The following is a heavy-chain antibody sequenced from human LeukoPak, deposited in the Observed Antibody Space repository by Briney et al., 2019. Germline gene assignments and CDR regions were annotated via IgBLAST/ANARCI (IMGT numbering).Heavy chain of an antibody. CDR1: GYTFTSYD. J-gene: IGHJ3*02. CDR3: AKGGIGPTYYDFWSGYYKVVDDAFDI. D-gene: IGHD3-3*01. V-gene: IGHV1-8*01. Sequence: ASVKVSCKASGYTFTSYDINWVRQATGQGLEWWGWMKPNSGDTGYAHKFQGRVTMTRNTSITTADMGLISLRSEDTAVYSCAKGGIGPTYYDFWSGYYKVVDDAFDIWGQGTMVTVSS. CDR2: MKPNSGDT.